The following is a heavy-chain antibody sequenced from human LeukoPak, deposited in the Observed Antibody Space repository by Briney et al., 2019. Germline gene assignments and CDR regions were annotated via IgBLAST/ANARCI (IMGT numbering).Heavy chain of an antibody. J-gene: IGHJ4*02. V-gene: IGHV3-23*01. CDR1: GFTFSSYA. Sequence: PGGSLRLSCAASGFTFSSYAMSWVRQAPGKGLEWVSAISGSGGSTYYADSVKGRFTVSRDNSKNTLYLQMNSLRAEDTAVYYCAKRGAARMDYFDYWGQGNLVTVSS. CDR2: ISGSGGST. CDR3: AKRGAARMDYFDY. D-gene: IGHD6-6*01.